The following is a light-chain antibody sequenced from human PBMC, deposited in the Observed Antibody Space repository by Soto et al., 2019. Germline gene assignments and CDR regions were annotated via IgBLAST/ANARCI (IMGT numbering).Light chain of an antibody. J-gene: IGKJ1*01. CDR2: LAS. CDR3: HQRQSWPRT. CDR1: QAVNTR. Sequence: EIVLPQSPATLSSFPGDRVTLSCRASQAVNTRLAWYQHRPGQAPRLITYLASNRAAGVPARCSGSGSGTDFTLTISDVETEDFAVYYDHQRQSWPRTFGQGTKVDI. V-gene: IGKV3-11*01.